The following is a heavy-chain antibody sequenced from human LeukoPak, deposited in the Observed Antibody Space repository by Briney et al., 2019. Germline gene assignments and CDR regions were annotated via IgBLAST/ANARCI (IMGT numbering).Heavy chain of an antibody. D-gene: IGHD2/OR15-2a*01. CDR1: GFTFSSYS. CDR3: ARSGLSRFGF. V-gene: IGHV3-21*04. J-gene: IGHJ4*02. Sequence: PGGSLRLSCAASGFTFSSYSMNWVRQAPGKGLEWVSSISSSSSYIYYADSVKGRFTISRDNSRNTLYLQMNSLRAEDTAVYYCARSGLSRFGFWGQGTLVTVSS. CDR2: ISSSSSYI.